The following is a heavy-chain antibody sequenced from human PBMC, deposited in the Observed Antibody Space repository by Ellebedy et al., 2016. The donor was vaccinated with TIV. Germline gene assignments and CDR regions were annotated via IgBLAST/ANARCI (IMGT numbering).Heavy chain of an antibody. Sequence: GGSLRLSXAASGFTFSNYAMTWVRQAPGKGLEWVSGIGDTAHNTYYVDSVKGRFTISRDNSENTLYLQMNGLRADDTAVYYCAKARGSSVIDYNYYGMDVWGQGTTVTVSS. J-gene: IGHJ6*02. V-gene: IGHV3-23*01. CDR3: AKARGSSVIDYNYYGMDV. CDR1: GFTFSNYA. D-gene: IGHD2-21*01. CDR2: IGDTAHNT.